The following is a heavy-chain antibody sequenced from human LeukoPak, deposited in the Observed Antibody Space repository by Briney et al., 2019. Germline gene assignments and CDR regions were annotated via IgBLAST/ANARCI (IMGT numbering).Heavy chain of an antibody. Sequence: GGSLRLSCAASGFTVGNNYMNWVRQAPGKGLEWVSVIYSGDDTFYADSVKGRFIISRDNSKNTLYLQMNSLRAEDTAVYYCTADAISGGKLDHWGQGTLVTVSS. CDR2: IYSGDDT. CDR1: GFTVGNNY. D-gene: IGHD3-10*02. CDR3: TADAISGGKLDH. J-gene: IGHJ4*02. V-gene: IGHV3-66*01.